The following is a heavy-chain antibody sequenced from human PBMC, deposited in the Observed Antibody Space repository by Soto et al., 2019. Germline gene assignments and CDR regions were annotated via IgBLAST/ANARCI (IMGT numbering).Heavy chain of an antibody. V-gene: IGHV3-49*03. D-gene: IGHD6-13*01. Sequence: PGGSLRLACTASGFTFGDYAMSWFRQAPGKGLERVGFIRSKAYGGTTEYAASVKGRFTISRDDSKSIAYLQMNSLKTEDTAVYYCTRGGSTWYAQEVVYGMDVWGQGTTVTVSS. CDR1: GFTFGDYA. CDR3: TRGGSTWYAQEVVYGMDV. J-gene: IGHJ6*02. CDR2: IRSKAYGGTT.